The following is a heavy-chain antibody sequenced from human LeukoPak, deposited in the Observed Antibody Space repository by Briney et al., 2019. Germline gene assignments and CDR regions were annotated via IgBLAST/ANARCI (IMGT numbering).Heavy chain of an antibody. CDR1: GGSFSGYY. J-gene: IGHJ5*02. D-gene: IGHD2-15*01. V-gene: IGHV4-34*01. Sequence: SDTLSLTCAVYGGSFSGYYWSWIRQPPGKGLEWIGEINHSGSTNYNPSLKSRVTISVDTSKNQFSLKLSSVTAADTAVYYCATSSLGYCSGGSCANWFDPWGQGTLVTVSS. CDR3: ATSSLGYCSGGSCANWFDP. CDR2: INHSGST.